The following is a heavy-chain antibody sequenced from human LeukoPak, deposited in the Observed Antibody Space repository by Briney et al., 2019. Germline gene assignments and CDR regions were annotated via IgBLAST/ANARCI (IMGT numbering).Heavy chain of an antibody. V-gene: IGHV3-33*01. J-gene: IGHJ4*02. CDR2: LWYDGSNK. CDR1: GFTFSTHG. Sequence: GRSLRLSCAASGFTFSTHGMHWVRQAPGKGLEWVAVLWYDGSNKYYADSVKGRFTISRDNPKNTLYLQMSSLRAEDTAVYYCARDKTAMGHFDYWGQGTLVTVSS. CDR3: ARDKTAMGHFDY. D-gene: IGHD5-18*01.